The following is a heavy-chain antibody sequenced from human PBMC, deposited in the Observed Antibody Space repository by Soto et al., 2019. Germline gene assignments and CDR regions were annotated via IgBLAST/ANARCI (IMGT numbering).Heavy chain of an antibody. J-gene: IGHJ4*02. CDR1: GFTFTRYS. CDR3: ARESEDLTSNFDY. CDR2: ISSTTNYI. V-gene: IGHV3-21*06. Sequence: SLRLSCAAGGFTFTRYSMNWVRQAPGKGLEWVSSISSTTNYIYYGDSMKGRFTISRDNAKNSLYLEMNSLRAEDTAVYYCARESEDLTSNFDYWGQGTLVPVSS.